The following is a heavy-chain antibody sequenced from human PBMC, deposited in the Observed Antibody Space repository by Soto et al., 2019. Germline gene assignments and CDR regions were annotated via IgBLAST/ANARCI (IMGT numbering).Heavy chain of an antibody. CDR3: ARVVLSITRGAVDA. J-gene: IGHJ3*01. D-gene: IGHD1-20*01. CDR1: GGSISSSHW. CDR2: ISHSGTS. Sequence: QVQLQESGPGLVKPSGTLSLTCAVSGGSISSSHWWTWVRQSPGKGLEYIGEISHSGTSNSNPSLKRRVTLSVDSSKNHFSLTLTSVTAADTAVYYCARVVLSITRGAVDAWGQGTPVIVSS. V-gene: IGHV4-4*02.